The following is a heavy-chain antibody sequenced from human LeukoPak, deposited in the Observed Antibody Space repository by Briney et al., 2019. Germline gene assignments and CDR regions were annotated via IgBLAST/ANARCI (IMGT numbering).Heavy chain of an antibody. CDR1: GYSISSGYY. Sequence: SETLSLTCTVSGYSISSGYYWGWIRQPPGKGLEWIGSIYHSGSTYYNPSLKSRVTISVDTSKNQFSLKLSSVTAADTAVYYCARLQNRRYCSSTSCYRADYYYYMDVWGKGTTVTVSS. J-gene: IGHJ6*03. CDR3: ARLQNRRYCSSTSCYRADYYYYMDV. D-gene: IGHD2-2*01. CDR2: IYHSGST. V-gene: IGHV4-38-2*02.